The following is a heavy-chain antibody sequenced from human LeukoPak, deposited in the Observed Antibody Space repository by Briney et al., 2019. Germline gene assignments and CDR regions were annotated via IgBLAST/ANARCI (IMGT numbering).Heavy chain of an antibody. CDR2: ISAHNGNT. Sequence: ASVKVSCKASGYTFTSYGISWVRQAPGQGLEWMGWISAHNGNTNYAQKLQGRVTMTTDTSTSTAYMELRSLRSDDTAVYYCARGGIAVAGLDYYYYYMDVWGKGTTVTASS. CDR1: GYTFTSYG. D-gene: IGHD6-19*01. J-gene: IGHJ6*03. V-gene: IGHV1-18*01. CDR3: ARGGIAVAGLDYYYYYMDV.